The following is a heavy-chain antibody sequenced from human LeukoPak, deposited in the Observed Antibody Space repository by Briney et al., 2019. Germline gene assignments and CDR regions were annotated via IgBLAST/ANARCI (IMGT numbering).Heavy chain of an antibody. Sequence: PGGSLRLSCAASGFTFSSYSLNWVRQAPGKGLEWVAVISFDGSNTYYADSVKGRFTISRDNSKNTLYLQMNSLRAEDTTIYYCATSGTPTTGFDYWGQGTLVTVSS. V-gene: IGHV3-30*03. D-gene: IGHD5-12*01. CDR3: ATSGTPTTGFDY. CDR2: ISFDGSNT. CDR1: GFTFSSYS. J-gene: IGHJ4*02.